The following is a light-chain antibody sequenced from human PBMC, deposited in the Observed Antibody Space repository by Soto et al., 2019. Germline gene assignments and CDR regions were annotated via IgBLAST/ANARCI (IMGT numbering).Light chain of an antibody. CDR1: QSVGTN. V-gene: IGKV3-15*01. CDR2: GAS. J-gene: IGKJ5*01. CDR3: QQYNHWPPIT. Sequence: EIVMTQSPATLSVSPGERVILSCRASQSVGTNLGWYQQKPGQVPRLLIYGASTRATGIPARFSGGGSGTDFSLTISSLQSEDFAIYYCQQYNHWPPITFGQGTRLEIK.